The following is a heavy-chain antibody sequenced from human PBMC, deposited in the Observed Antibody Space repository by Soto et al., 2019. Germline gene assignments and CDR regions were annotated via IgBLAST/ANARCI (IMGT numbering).Heavy chain of an antibody. CDR3: TRATYYRYYFDV. CDR2: IYYSGTT. J-gene: IGHJ4*01. V-gene: IGHV4-59*01. Sequence: QVQLQESGPGLVKPSETLSLTCTVSGGSINNYYLSWIRQSPRKGLEWIGYIYYSGTTNYNPSLKSRVTISIDRSENQFSLKVSSVTAADTAVYFCTRATYYRYYFDVWGHGTLVTVSS. CDR1: GGSINNYY. D-gene: IGHD3-10*01.